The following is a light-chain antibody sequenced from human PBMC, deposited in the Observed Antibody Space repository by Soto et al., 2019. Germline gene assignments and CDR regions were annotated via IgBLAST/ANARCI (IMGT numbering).Light chain of an antibody. CDR3: GGWDDSLSGPV. CDR2: RNN. V-gene: IGLV1-47*01. Sequence: QSVLTQPPSASGTPGQRVNISCSGGSSNIGSNYVYWYRQFPGTAPKLLIQRNNQRPSGVPARFSGSKSGTSASLAISGLRSEDEADYYCGGWDDSLSGPVFGVGTKVTVL. CDR1: SSNIGSNY. J-gene: IGLJ2*01.